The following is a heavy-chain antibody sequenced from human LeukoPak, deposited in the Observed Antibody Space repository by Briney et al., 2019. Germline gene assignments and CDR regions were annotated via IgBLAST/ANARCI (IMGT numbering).Heavy chain of an antibody. D-gene: IGHD6-13*01. CDR2: INPNSGGT. V-gene: IGHV1-2*02. CDR1: GYTFTGYY. J-gene: IGHJ6*03. CDR3: ARGAPYSSSWNYYYYMDV. Sequence: ASVKVSCKASGYTFTGYYMHWVRQAPGQGLEWMGWINPNSGGTNYAQKFQGRVTMTRDTSISTAYMELSRLRSDDTAVYYCARGAPYSSSWNYYYYMDVWGKGTTVTISS.